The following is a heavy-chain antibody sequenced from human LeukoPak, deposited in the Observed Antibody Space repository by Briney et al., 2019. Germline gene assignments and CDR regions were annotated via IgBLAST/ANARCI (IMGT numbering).Heavy chain of an antibody. CDR3: ARVRGYSYGLTVYYFGY. Sequence: GGSLTLSCAASGFTFSDYYMRWIRQAPGKGLEWITYISSSGSTIYYADSVKGRCTISRDNAKNSLYLQMNSLRAEDTTVYYCARVRGYSYGLTVYYFGYRGQGTLVTVSS. CDR2: ISSSGSTI. CDR1: GFTFSDYY. V-gene: IGHV3-11*01. J-gene: IGHJ4*02. D-gene: IGHD5-18*01.